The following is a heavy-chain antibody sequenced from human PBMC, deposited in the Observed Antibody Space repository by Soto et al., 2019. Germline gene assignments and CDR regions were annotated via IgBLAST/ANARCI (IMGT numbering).Heavy chain of an antibody. V-gene: IGHV4-39*01. CDR2: IYYSGST. J-gene: IGHJ1*01. Sequence: TLSLTCTVSGGSISSSSYYWGWIRQPPGKGLEWIGSIYYSGSTYYNPSLKSRVTISVDTSKNQFSLKLSSVTAADTAVYYCARLGDYDILTGYSHDDWGQGTLVTVAS. CDR1: GGSISSSSYY. CDR3: ARLGDYDILTGYSHDD. D-gene: IGHD3-9*01.